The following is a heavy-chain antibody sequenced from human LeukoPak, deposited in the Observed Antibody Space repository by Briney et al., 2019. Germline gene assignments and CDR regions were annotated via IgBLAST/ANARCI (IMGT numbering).Heavy chain of an antibody. D-gene: IGHD3-3*01. CDR2: VHLDGRT. J-gene: IGHJ4*02. V-gene: IGHV4-4*02. CDR3: AREGGFFRPLDY. CDR1: GGSVTSTNW. Sequence: PSRTLSLTCGVSGGSVTSTNWWTWVRQPPGKGLEWIGDVHLDGRTNYNPSLKSRLTISVDLSENHISLKLTSVTAADTAVYYCAREGGFFRPLDYSGQGTLVTVSS.